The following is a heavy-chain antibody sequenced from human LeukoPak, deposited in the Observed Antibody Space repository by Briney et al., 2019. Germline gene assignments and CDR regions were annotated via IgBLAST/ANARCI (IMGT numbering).Heavy chain of an antibody. D-gene: IGHD6-19*01. V-gene: IGHV4-38-2*02. Sequence: PSETLSLTCGVSGYSISSGYCWGWIRQPPGEGLEWIGSIFHTGNTYYNPSLKSRVTMSVDTSKNQFSLKLSSVTAADTAVYYCARDGGVAVSGPPGYWGQGTLVTVSS. J-gene: IGHJ4*02. CDR2: IFHTGNT. CDR1: GYSISSGYC. CDR3: ARDGGVAVSGPPGY.